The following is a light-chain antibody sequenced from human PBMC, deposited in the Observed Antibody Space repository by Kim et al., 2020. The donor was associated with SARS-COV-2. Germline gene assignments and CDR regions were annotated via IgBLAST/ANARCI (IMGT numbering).Light chain of an antibody. CDR3: HAWDSEVV. V-gene: IGLV3-1*01. J-gene: IGLJ2*01. CDR2: QDN. CDR1: NLQNKY. Sequence: SYELTQPPSLSVSPGQTASITCSGDNLQNKYSFWYQQKPGQSPVMVIYQDNKRPSGIPERFSGSKSGNTATLTVSGTQPLDEADYYCHAWDSEVVFGGGTKLTVL.